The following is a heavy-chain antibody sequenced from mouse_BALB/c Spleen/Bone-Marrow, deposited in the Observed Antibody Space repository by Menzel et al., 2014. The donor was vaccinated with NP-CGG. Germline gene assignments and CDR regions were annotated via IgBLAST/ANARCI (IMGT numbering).Heavy chain of an antibody. CDR1: GYTFSSYW. Sequence: QVQLQQSGAELMKPGASVKISCKATGYTFSSYWIEWVKQRPGHGLEWIGEILPGRGSTNYNEKFKGKATFTSDTSSKTAYMQLSSLTSEDSAVYYCARWDTTAMDYWGQGTSVTVSS. J-gene: IGHJ4*01. CDR2: ILPGRGST. CDR3: ARWDTTAMDY. D-gene: IGHD1-1*01. V-gene: IGHV1-9*01.